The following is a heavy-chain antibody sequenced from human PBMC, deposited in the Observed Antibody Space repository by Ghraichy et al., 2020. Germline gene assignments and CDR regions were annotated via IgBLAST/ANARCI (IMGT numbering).Heavy chain of an antibody. D-gene: IGHD1-26*01. V-gene: IGHV4-59*01. Sequence: GSLSLTCTVSGGSISSYYWSWIRQPPGKGLEWIGYIYYSGSTNYNPSLKSRLTISVDTSKNQFSLKLSSVTAADTAVYYCARDMVVGATKYAFDIWGQGTMVTVSS. CDR2: IYYSGST. J-gene: IGHJ3*02. CDR3: ARDMVVGATKYAFDI. CDR1: GGSISSYY.